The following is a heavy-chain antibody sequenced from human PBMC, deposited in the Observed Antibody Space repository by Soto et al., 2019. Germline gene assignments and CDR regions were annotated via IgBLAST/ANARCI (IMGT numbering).Heavy chain of an antibody. CDR2: IYYSGST. D-gene: IGHD3-10*01. CDR1: GGSISSSSYY. V-gene: IGHV4-39*01. J-gene: IGHJ6*02. CDR3: ASQLLWFGSYYGMDV. Sequence: SETLSLTCTVSGGSISSSSYYWGWIRQPPGKGLEWIGSIYYSGSTYYNPSLKSRVTISVDTSKNQFSLKLGSVTAADTAVYYCASQLLWFGSYYGMDVWGQGTTVTVSS.